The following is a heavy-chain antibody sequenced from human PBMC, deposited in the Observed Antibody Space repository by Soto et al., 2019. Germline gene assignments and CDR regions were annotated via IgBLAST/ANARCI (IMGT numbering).Heavy chain of an antibody. CDR1: GFMFSSYV. J-gene: IGHJ2*01. CDR3: ASPPLGSARYFDL. D-gene: IGHD2-15*01. CDR2: ITDNGGST. Sequence: PGGSLRLSCAASGFMFSSYVMNWVRQAPGKGLEWVSSITDNGGSTYYADTVKDRFTISRDNSKNTLYLQMNSLRADDTTVYYCASPPLGSARYFDLWGRGTLVTVSS. V-gene: IGHV3-23*01.